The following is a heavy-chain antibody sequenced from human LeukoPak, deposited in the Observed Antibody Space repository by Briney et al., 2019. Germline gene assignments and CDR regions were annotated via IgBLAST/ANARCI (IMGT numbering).Heavy chain of an antibody. CDR2: IYSSGKT. CDR3: ARTPQGDNYFDY. CDR1: GGSINNYY. J-gene: IGHJ4*02. D-gene: IGHD3-9*01. V-gene: IGHV4-4*07. Sequence: SETLSLTCTVSGGSINNYYWTWIRQPAGKGLEWIGRIYSSGKTNYNPSLKSRVTMSVDTSNNQLSLMMTSVTAADTAVFYCARTPQGDNYFDYWGQGHLVTVSS.